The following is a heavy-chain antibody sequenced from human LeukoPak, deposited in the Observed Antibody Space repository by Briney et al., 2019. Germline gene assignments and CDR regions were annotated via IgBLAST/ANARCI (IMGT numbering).Heavy chain of an antibody. CDR2: IIPIFGTA. CDR3: ARVYDSSGYYAINWFDP. Sequence: ASVKVSCKASGGTLSSYAISWVRQAPGQGLEWMGGIIPIFGTANYAQKFQGRVTITADESTSTAYMELSSLRSEDTAVYYCARVYDSSGYYAINWFDPWGQGTLVTVSS. D-gene: IGHD3-22*01. J-gene: IGHJ5*02. CDR1: GGTLSSYA. V-gene: IGHV1-69*13.